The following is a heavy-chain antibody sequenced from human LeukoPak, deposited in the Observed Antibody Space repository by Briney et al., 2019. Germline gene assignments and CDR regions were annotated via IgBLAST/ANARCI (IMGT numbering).Heavy chain of an antibody. J-gene: IGHJ4*02. Sequence: GGSLRLSCAASGFTFSSYAMHWVRQAPGKGLEWVAVISYDGSNKYYADSVKGRFTISRDNSKNTLYLQMNSLRAEDTAVYYCARPRYYYDSSGYFDYWGQGILVTVSS. V-gene: IGHV3-30-3*01. D-gene: IGHD3-22*01. CDR3: ARPRYYYDSSGYFDY. CDR2: ISYDGSNK. CDR1: GFTFSSYA.